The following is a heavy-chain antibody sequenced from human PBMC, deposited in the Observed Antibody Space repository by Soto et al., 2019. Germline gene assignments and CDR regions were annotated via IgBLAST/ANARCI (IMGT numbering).Heavy chain of an antibody. CDR2: INVGNGNT. V-gene: IGHV1-3*01. J-gene: IGHJ4*02. Sequence: QVQLVQSGAEVKKPGASVKVSCKASGYTFTSNPMNWVRQAPGQRPEWMEVINVGNGNTRYSQKFQGRVTMTRDTSATTAYMELSSLRSEDTAVYYCARQYAYSTTWYPFDNWGQGTLVTVSS. CDR3: ARQYAYSTTWYPFDN. D-gene: IGHD3-16*01. CDR1: GYTFTSNP.